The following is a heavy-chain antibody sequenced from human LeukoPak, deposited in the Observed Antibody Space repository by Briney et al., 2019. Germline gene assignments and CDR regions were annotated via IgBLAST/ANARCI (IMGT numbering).Heavy chain of an antibody. CDR3: ARDWSGYYNYFDY. CDR1: GGSISSGGYY. J-gene: IGHJ4*02. CDR2: IYYSGST. Sequence: SETLSLTCTVSGGSISSGGYYWSWIRQHPGKGLEWIGYIYYSGSTYCNPSLKSRVTISVDTSKNQFSLKLSSVTAADTAVYYCARDWSGYYNYFDYWGQGTLVTVSS. D-gene: IGHD3-3*01. V-gene: IGHV4-31*03.